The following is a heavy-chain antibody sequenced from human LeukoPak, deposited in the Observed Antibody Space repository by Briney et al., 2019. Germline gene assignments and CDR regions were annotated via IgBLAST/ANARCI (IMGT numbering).Heavy chain of an antibody. CDR2: IIPIFGTA. CDR1: GGTFSSYA. J-gene: IGHJ6*03. CDR3: ARDGAARPYYYGLGNPQGGYYYYMDV. Sequence: SVKVSCKASGGTFSSYAISWVRQAPGQGLEWMGGIIPIFGTANYAQKFQGRVTITADKSTSTAYMELSSLRSEDTAVYYCARDGAARPYYYGLGNPQGGYYYYMDVWGKGTTVTVSS. V-gene: IGHV1-69*06. D-gene: IGHD3-10*01.